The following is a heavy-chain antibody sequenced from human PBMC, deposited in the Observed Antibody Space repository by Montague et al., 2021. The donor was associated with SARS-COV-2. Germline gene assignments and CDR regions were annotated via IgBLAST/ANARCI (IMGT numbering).Heavy chain of an antibody. D-gene: IGHD1-1*01. CDR2: INHSGST. J-gene: IGHJ6*02. CDR1: GGSFSGYY. V-gene: IGHV4-34*01. Sequence: SETLSLTCAVYGGSFSGYYWTWIRQSPRTGLEWIGEINHSGSTNYNPSLKSRVTISVDTSKNQFSLKLSSVTAADTAVYYCACEETTTRGLIYCYGTDVWGQGTTVTVSS. CDR3: ACEETTTRGLIYCYGTDV.